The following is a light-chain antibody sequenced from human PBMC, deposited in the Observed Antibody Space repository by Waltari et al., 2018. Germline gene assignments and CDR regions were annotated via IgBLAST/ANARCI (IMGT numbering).Light chain of an antibody. V-gene: IGKV3-15*01. J-gene: IGKJ4*01. Sequence: EIVMTQSPATLSVSPGERATLSCRASESVINSLAWYQQRPCQAPRLLFYDASTRATGIPARFSGSGSGTEFTLTISSLQSEDFAVYYCQQYKNWPPLTFGGGTKVEIK. CDR1: ESVINS. CDR2: DAS. CDR3: QQYKNWPPLT.